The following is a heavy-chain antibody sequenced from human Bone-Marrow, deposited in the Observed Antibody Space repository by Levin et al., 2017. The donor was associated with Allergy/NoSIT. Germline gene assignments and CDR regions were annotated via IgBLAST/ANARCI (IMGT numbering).Heavy chain of an antibody. J-gene: IGHJ4*02. CDR1: GFTFTSSA. D-gene: IGHD5-12*01. V-gene: IGHV1-58*01. CDR3: AAGYSGYDLFDY. Sequence: SVKVSCKASGFTFTSSAVQWVRQARGQRLEWIGWIVVGSGNTNYAQKFQERVTITRDMSTSTAYMELSSLRSEDTAVYYCAAGYSGYDLFDYWGQGTLVTVSS. CDR2: IVVGSGNT.